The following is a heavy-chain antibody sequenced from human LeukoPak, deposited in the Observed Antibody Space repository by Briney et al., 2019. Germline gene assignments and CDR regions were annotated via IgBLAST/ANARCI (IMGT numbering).Heavy chain of an antibody. CDR2: IYYSGST. J-gene: IGHJ4*02. CDR1: GGSISSYH. D-gene: IGHD3-3*01. V-gene: IGHV4-59*12. Sequence: SETLSLTCTVSGGSISSYHWSWIRQPPGKGLEWIGSIYYSGSTYYNPSLKGRVTISVDTSKNQFSLKLSSVTAADTAVYYCARRSGYYPDYWGQGTLVTVSS. CDR3: ARRSGYYPDY.